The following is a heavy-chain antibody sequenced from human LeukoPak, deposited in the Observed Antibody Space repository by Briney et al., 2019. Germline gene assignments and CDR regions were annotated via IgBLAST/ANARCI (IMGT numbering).Heavy chain of an antibody. CDR3: AKSHSLVRGVNERSSDY. Sequence: GGSLRLSCAASGFSVSSTYMSWVRQAPGKGLEWVSLIYTSGSTFYADSVMGRFTISRDNSKNTLYLQMDSLRAEDTAVYYCAKSHSLVRGVNERSSDYWGQGTLVTVSS. V-gene: IGHV3-66*02. CDR1: GFSVSSTY. J-gene: IGHJ4*02. CDR2: IYTSGST. D-gene: IGHD3-10*01.